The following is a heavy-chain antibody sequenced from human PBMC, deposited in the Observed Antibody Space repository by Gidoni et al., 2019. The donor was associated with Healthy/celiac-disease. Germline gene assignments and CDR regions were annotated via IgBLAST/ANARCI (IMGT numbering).Heavy chain of an antibody. J-gene: IGHJ5*02. D-gene: IGHD3-10*01. V-gene: IGHV4-31*02. CDR3: ARSGEAGGFDP. CDR2: T. Sequence: TYYNPSLKSRVTISVDTSKNQFSLKLSSVTAADTAVYYCARSGEAGGFDPWGQGTLVTVSS.